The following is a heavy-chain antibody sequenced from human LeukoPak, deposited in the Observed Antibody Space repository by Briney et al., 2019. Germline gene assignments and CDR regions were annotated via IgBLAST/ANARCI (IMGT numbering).Heavy chain of an antibody. CDR3: ARSPLRNGDY. V-gene: IGHV3-21*01. CDR2: ISCSSSYI. D-gene: IGHD2-8*01. Sequence: RAALRLSCATSEFTFSSYIMNWVRQAPGKGLEWFSSISCSSSYIYYADSVKGRFTISRDNAKNSLYLQMNSLRAEDTAVYYCARSPLRNGDYWGQGTLVTVSS. J-gene: IGHJ4*02. CDR1: EFTFSSYI.